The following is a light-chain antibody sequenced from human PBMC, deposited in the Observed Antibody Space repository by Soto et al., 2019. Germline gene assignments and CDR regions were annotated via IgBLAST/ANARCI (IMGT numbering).Light chain of an antibody. CDR3: QKYNSAPHT. J-gene: IGKJ2*01. Sequence: DIQMTQSPSSLSASVGDRVTITCRASQGISNYLAWYQQKPGKVPKLLIYAASTFQSGVPSRFSGSGSGTDFTLTSSSLQPEDVATYYCQKYNSAPHTFGQGTKLEIK. CDR1: QGISNY. V-gene: IGKV1-27*01. CDR2: AAS.